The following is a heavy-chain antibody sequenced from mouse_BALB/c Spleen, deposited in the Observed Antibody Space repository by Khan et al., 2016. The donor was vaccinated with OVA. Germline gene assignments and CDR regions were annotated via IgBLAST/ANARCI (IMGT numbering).Heavy chain of an antibody. CDR2: ISYSGNT. D-gene: IGHD1-1*01. V-gene: IGHV3-2*02. J-gene: IGHJ2*01. CDR3: ARIYGGDFDY. Sequence: VQLKESGPGLVKPSQSLSLTCTVTGYSITSAYAWNWIRQFPGNKLEWMGYISYSGNTKYNPSLKSRVSITRDTSKNQFFLQLNSVTIEDTATYYCARIYGGDFDYWGQGTTLTVSS. CDR1: GYSITSAYA.